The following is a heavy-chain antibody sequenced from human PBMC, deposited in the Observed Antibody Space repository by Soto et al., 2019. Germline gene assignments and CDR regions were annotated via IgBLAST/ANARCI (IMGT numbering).Heavy chain of an antibody. CDR3: ARSDIVVVVAALQDAFDI. Sequence: QVQLVQSGAEVKKPGSSVKVSCKASGGTFSSYAISWVRQAPGQGLEWMGGIIPIFGTANYAQKFQGRVTITADESKSTAYMELSSLRSEDTAVYYCARSDIVVVVAALQDAFDIWGQGTMVTVSS. CDR2: IIPIFGTA. CDR1: GGTFSSYA. J-gene: IGHJ3*02. V-gene: IGHV1-69*12. D-gene: IGHD2-15*01.